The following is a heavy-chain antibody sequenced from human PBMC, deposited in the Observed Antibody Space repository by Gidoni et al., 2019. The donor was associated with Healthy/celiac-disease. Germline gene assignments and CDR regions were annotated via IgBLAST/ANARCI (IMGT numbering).Heavy chain of an antibody. J-gene: IGHJ4*03. V-gene: IGHV1-18*01. Sequence: QVQLVQSGAEVKKPGASVKVSCKASGYTFTSYGISWVRPAPGQGLEWMGWISAYNGNQNLAPELQGKITMTHNTSTGKAYMGLRSLRSGDPGVYYCGGGGGYFSPPLGFDFWGQGTLVTVSS. D-gene: IGHD1-26*01. CDR1: GYTFTSYG. CDR2: ISAYNGNQ. CDR3: GGGGGYFSPPLGFDF.